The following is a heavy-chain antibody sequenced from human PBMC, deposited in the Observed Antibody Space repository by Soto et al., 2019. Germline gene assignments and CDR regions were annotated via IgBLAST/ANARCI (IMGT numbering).Heavy chain of an antibody. CDR1: GGSICGSY. CDR2: VYYTGST. Sequence: PSETLSLTCSVSGGSICGSYWSWIRQSPGKGLEWLGYVYYTGSTNYSPSLRSRVSISVDTSKNEFSLRLSSVTAADTAVYFCARSVAVPGAHIDYWGQGTQVTVS. D-gene: IGHD6-19*01. J-gene: IGHJ4*02. CDR3: ARSVAVPGAHIDY. V-gene: IGHV4-59*01.